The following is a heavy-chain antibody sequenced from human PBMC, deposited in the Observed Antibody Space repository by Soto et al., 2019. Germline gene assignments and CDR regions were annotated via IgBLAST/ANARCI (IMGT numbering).Heavy chain of an antibody. CDR1: GYPLTSYV. CDR3: ASYREQWVLDGVVV. D-gene: IGHD6-19*01. CDR2: ISAYHGNT. V-gene: IGHV1-18*01. Sequence: QVQLVQSGAEVKKPGASVKVSCNASGYPLTSYVSSWVRQAPGQGREWMGWISAYHGNTNYAQKLQGRVTMTTDTSPSTAYRELRSLRSAGTAVEYCASYREQWVLDGVVVWDPGTTATVSS. J-gene: IGHJ6*02.